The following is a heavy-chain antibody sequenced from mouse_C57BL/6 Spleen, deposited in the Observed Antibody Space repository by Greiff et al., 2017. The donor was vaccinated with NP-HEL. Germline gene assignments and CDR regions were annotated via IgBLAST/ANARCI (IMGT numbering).Heavy chain of an antibody. J-gene: IGHJ4*01. V-gene: IGHV7-3*01. Sequence: EVQRVESGGGLVQPGGSLSLSCAASGFTFTDYYMSWVRQPPGKALEWLGFIRNKANGYTTEYSASVKGRFTISRDNSQSILYLQMNALRAEDSATYYCARSIYDGYYGGAMDYWGQGTSVTVSS. CDR3: ARSIYDGYYGGAMDY. CDR1: GFTFTDYY. CDR2: IRNKANGYTT. D-gene: IGHD2-3*01.